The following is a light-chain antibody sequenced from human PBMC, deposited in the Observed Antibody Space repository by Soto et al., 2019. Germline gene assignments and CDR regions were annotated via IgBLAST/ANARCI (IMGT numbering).Light chain of an antibody. CDR3: QRDVNSSHRT. J-gene: IGKJ1*01. CDR2: VIS. CDR1: HTISSSY. Sequence: EIVLTQSPGTLPLSPGERATLSCRASHTISSSYLAWYQQKPGQAPRLLMYVISRRSTGIPDRFSGSGSRTDFTLAIARLEPEDFAVYCCQRDVNSSHRTFGQGTKVEI. V-gene: IGKV3-20*01.